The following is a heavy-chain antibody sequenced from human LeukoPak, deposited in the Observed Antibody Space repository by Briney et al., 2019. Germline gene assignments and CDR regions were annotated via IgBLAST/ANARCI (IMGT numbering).Heavy chain of an antibody. D-gene: IGHD6-6*01. Sequence: GGSLRLSCAASGFTFSSSWMHWVRQAPEKGLVWVSRINSDGSSTSYADSVKGRFTISRDNAKNSLYLQMNSLRAEDTAVYYCAGEYSSSSSYYGMDVWGQGTTVTVSS. V-gene: IGHV3-74*01. CDR3: AGEYSSSSSYYGMDV. CDR1: GFTFSSSW. CDR2: INSDGSST. J-gene: IGHJ6*02.